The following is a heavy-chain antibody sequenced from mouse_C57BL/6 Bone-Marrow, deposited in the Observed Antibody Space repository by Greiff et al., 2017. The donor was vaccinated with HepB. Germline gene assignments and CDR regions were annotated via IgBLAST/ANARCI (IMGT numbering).Heavy chain of an antibody. Sequence: QVQLQQSGAELVRPGTSVKVSCKASGYAFTNYLIEWVKQRPGQGLEWIGVINPGSGGTNYNEKFKGKATLTADKSSSAAYMQLSSLTSEDSAVYFCARAGLGYAMDYWGQGTSVTVSS. CDR2: INPGSGGT. CDR1: GYAFTNYL. V-gene: IGHV1-54*01. CDR3: ARAGLGYAMDY. J-gene: IGHJ4*01.